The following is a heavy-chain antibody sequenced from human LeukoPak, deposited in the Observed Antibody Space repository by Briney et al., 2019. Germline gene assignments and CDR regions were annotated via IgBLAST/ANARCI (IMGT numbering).Heavy chain of an antibody. D-gene: IGHD1-26*01. CDR3: AKDQAGAILYFDY. CDR2: IKTESDGATT. Sequence: GGSLRLSCAASGFTFSNGWMSWVRQAPRKGLEWVGQIKTESDGATTDYAAPVKGRFTISRDDSKNTLFLQMNSLKTEDTALYYCAKDQAGAILYFDYWGQGTLVSASS. V-gene: IGHV3-15*01. CDR1: GFTFSNGW. J-gene: IGHJ4*02.